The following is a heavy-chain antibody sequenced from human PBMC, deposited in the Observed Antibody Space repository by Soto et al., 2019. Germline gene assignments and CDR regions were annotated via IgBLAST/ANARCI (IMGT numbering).Heavy chain of an antibody. D-gene: IGHD6-13*01. Sequence: SETLSLTCAVSRDSISSHKWCSWVRQPPGKGLEWIGEIHHSGNSNYNPSLKSRVIISVDKSKNQFSLKLSSVTDADTAVYYCARGERQQQREYWGQGTLVTVS. CDR1: RDSISSHKW. CDR3: ARGERQQQREY. CDR2: IHHSGNS. V-gene: IGHV4-4*02. J-gene: IGHJ4*02.